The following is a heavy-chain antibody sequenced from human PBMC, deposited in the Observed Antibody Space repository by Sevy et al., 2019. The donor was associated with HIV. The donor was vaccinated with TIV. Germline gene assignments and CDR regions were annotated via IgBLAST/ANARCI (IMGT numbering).Heavy chain of an antibody. CDR2: IYSGGST. CDR1: GFTVSSNY. D-gene: IGHD3-22*01. Sequence: GGSLRLSCAASGFTVSSNYMSWVRQAPGKGLEWVSVIYSGGSTYYADSVKGRFTISRDNSKNTLYLQMNSLRAEDKAVYYCARTYFYDSSGYYRGADWFDPWGQGTLVTVSS. CDR3: ARTYFYDSSGYYRGADWFDP. V-gene: IGHV3-66*02. J-gene: IGHJ5*02.